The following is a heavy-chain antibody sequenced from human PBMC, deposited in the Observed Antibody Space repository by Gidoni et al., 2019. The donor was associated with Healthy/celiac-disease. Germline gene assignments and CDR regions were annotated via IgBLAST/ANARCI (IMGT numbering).Heavy chain of an antibody. V-gene: IGHV3-33*08. CDR3: ARSDGWMWGSGSYYNGSYYYGMDV. CDR1: GFTFSSYG. Sequence: GVVQPGRSLRLSCAASGFTFSSYGMHWVRQAPGKGLEWVAVIWYDGSNKYYADSVKGRFTISRDNSKNTLYLQMNSLRAEDTAVYYCARSDGWMWGSGSYYNGSYYYGMDVWGQGTTVTVSS. D-gene: IGHD3-10*01. J-gene: IGHJ6*02. CDR2: IWYDGSNK.